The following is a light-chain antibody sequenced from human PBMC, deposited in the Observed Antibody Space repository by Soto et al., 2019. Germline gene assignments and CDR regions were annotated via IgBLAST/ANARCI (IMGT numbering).Light chain of an antibody. J-gene: IGKJ5*01. Sequence: ETVLTQSPGTLSVSPGDTATLSCRASQTVSSSYLAWYQQKPGQAPKLLIYATSSRATDIPDRFSGSGSGTDFTLTITRVEPEDVAVYHCQQSGGSPLITFGHGTRLEI. V-gene: IGKV3-20*01. CDR1: QTVSSSY. CDR2: ATS. CDR3: QQSGGSPLIT.